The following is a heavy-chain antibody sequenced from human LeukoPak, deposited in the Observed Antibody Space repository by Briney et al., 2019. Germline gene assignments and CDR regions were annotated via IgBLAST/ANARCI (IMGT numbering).Heavy chain of an antibody. D-gene: IGHD1-1*01. CDR2: IYTGGET. J-gene: IGHJ4*02. CDR1: GFTVSSYY. Sequence: GGSLKLSCAASGFTVSSYYMSWVRQAPGKGLELVAVIYTGGETYYADSAQGRFTNSRDNSKNTLYLQGNSLRADDTAVYYCASGRWNDGIAKWGEGTLVTVSS. CDR3: ASGRWNDGIAK. V-gene: IGHV3-53*01.